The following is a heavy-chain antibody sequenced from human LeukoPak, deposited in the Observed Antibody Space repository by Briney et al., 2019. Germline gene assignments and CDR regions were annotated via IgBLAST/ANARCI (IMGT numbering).Heavy chain of an antibody. CDR2: ISGSGDST. CDR3: ARLGSQGGVAALDY. Sequence: TGGSLRLSCAASGFTFSSFALSWVRQAPGKGLEWVSSISGSGDSTYYMESVKGRFTISRDNSENTLYLQMNSLRAEDTAVYYCARLGSQGGVAALDYWGQGTLVTVSS. CDR1: GFTFSSFA. V-gene: IGHV3-23*01. D-gene: IGHD6-25*01. J-gene: IGHJ4*02.